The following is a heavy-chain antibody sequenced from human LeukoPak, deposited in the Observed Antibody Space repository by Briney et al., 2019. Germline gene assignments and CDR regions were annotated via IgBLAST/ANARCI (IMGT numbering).Heavy chain of an antibody. Sequence: GGSLRLSCAASGFTFGSSAMNWVRQAPGKGLEWVSFISYDGRNEYCADSVKGRFTISRDNSKNTLYLQMNSLRAEDTAVYYCAKDWGVAWGQGTLVTVSS. V-gene: IGHV3-30*02. CDR1: GFTFGSSA. D-gene: IGHD3-10*01. CDR3: AKDWGVA. CDR2: ISYDGRNE. J-gene: IGHJ4*02.